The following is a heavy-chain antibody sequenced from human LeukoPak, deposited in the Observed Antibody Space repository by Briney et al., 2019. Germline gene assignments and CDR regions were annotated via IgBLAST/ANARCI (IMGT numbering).Heavy chain of an antibody. V-gene: IGHV4-30-4*01. CDR2: IYYSGST. CDR3: ARSIAVKYDSSGYYYYGMDV. J-gene: IGHJ6*02. Sequence: PSETLSLTCTVSGGSISSGDYYWSWIRQPPGKGLEWIGYIYYSGSTYYNPSFKSRFTISVDTSKNQFSLKLSSVTAADTAVYYCARSIAVKYDSSGYYYYGMDVWGQGTTVTVSS. CDR1: GGSISSGDYY. D-gene: IGHD3-22*01.